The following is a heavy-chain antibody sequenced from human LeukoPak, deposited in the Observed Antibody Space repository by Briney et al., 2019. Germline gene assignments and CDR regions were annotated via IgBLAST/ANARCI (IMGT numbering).Heavy chain of an antibody. CDR1: GFTFSSYA. Sequence: GGSLRLSCAASGFTFSSYAMSWVRQAPGRGLEWVSAISSSATSTYYADSVKGRFTISRDNSKNTLYLQMDSLRAEDTAVYYCAKGRGAFNAFDIWGQGTMVTVSS. CDR2: ISSSATST. V-gene: IGHV3-23*01. J-gene: IGHJ3*02. CDR3: AKGRGAFNAFDI. D-gene: IGHD3-10*01.